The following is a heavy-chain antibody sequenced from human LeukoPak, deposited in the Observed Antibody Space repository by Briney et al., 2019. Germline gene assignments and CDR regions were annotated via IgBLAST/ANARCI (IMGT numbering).Heavy chain of an antibody. CDR2: IFHTGST. J-gene: IGHJ3*01. Sequence: PSETLSLTCSVSGGSISSYYWSWIRQPPGKGLEWIGYIFHTGSTNYNPSLKSRVTMSVDTSKNQVSLRLSSVTAADTPVYYCAKIRSGGGSFDVWGQGAMVTVSS. D-gene: IGHD4-23*01. CDR1: GGSISSYY. CDR3: AKIRSGGGSFDV. V-gene: IGHV4-59*01.